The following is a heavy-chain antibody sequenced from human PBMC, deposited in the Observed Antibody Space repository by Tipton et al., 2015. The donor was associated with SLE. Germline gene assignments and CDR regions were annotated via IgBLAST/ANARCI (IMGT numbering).Heavy chain of an antibody. CDR1: GFTFSSYG. CDR2: ISYDGSNK. CDR3: ARAAIAVAGAFDI. V-gene: IGHV3-30*03. D-gene: IGHD6-19*01. J-gene: IGHJ3*02. Sequence: SLRLSCAASGFTFSSYGMHWVRQAPGKGLEWVAVISYDGSNKYYADSVKGRFTISRDNSKNTLYLQMNSLRAEDTAVYYCARAAIAVAGAFDIWGQGTMVTVSS.